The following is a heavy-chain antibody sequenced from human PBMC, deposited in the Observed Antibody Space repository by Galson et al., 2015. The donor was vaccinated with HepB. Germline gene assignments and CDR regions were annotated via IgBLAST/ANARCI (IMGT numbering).Heavy chain of an antibody. D-gene: IGHD6-13*01. Sequence: SLRLSCAASGFTFSSYAMHWVRQAPGKGLEYVSAISSNGGSTYYADSVKGRFTISRDNSKNTLYLQMSSLRAEDTAVYYCVRSDAFSSSWYQFDPWGQGALVTGSS. CDR3: VRSDAFSSSWYQFDP. CDR2: ISSNGGST. V-gene: IGHV3-64D*06. CDR1: GFTFSSYA. J-gene: IGHJ5*02.